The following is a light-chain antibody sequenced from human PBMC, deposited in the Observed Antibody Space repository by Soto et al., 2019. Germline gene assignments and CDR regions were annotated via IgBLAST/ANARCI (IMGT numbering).Light chain of an antibody. CDR2: QVT. CDR3: LSYADTAYV. CDR1: SSDLAIYNY. Sequence: QSVRTEPTSVSRTRGQSITIACTGTSSDLAIYNYVSWYQQQPGKAPKLMIYQVTNRPSGVSNRFSGSKSGNTAFLTVSGLQAEDEADYYCLSYADTAYVFGTGTKVTVL. J-gene: IGLJ1*01. V-gene: IGLV2-14*01.